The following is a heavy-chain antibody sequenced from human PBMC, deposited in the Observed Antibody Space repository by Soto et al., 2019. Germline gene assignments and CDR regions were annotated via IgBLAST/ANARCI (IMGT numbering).Heavy chain of an antibody. J-gene: IGHJ4*02. Sequence: PSETLSLTCAVYGGSFSGYYWSWIRQPPGKGLEWIGEINHSGSTNYNPSLKSRVTISVDTSKNQFSLKLSSVTAADTAVYYCARSTDIVATTDYWGQGTLVTVSS. D-gene: IGHD5-12*01. CDR2: INHSGST. CDR3: ARSTDIVATTDY. V-gene: IGHV4-34*01. CDR1: GGSFSGYY.